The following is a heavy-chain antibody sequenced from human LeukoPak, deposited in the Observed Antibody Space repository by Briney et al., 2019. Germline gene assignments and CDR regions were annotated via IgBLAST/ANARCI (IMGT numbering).Heavy chain of an antibody. D-gene: IGHD2-15*01. CDR3: ARDSPPEYRSGYVDY. V-gene: IGHV4-38-2*02. CDR2: IYHSGST. Sequence: PSETLSLTCTVSGYSISSGYYWGWIRQPPGKGLEWIGSIYHSGSTYYNPSLKSRVTISVDTSKNQFSLKLSSVTAADTAVYYCARDSPPEYRSGYVDYWGQGTLVTVSS. J-gene: IGHJ4*02. CDR1: GYSISSGYY.